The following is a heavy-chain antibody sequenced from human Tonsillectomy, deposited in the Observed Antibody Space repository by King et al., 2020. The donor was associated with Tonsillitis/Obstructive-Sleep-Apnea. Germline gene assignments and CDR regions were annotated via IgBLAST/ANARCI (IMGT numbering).Heavy chain of an antibody. CDR2: IKQDGSEK. CDR3: ARDDYGGNSNY. Sequence: VQLVESGGGLVQPGGSLRLSCVASGFTFSSYWMSWVRQAPGKGLEWVANIKQDGSEKYYVDSVKGRFTISRDNAKNSLYLQMHSLSAEDTAVYYCARDDYGGNSNYWGQGTLVTVSS. V-gene: IGHV3-7*04. CDR1: GFTFSSYW. J-gene: IGHJ4*02. D-gene: IGHD4-23*01.